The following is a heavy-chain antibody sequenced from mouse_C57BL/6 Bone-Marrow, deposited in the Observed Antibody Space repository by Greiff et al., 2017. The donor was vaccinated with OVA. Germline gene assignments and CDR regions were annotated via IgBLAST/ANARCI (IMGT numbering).Heavy chain of an antibody. CDR2: IHPNSGST. Sequence: VQLQQPGAELVKPGASVKLSCKASGYTFTSYWMHWVKQRPGQGLEWIGLIHPNSGSTNYNEKFKSKATLTVDKSSSTAYMQLSSLTSEDSAVYYCAREMSYWVAYWGQGTLVTVSA. V-gene: IGHV1-64*01. D-gene: IGHD2-12*01. J-gene: IGHJ3*01. CDR1: GYTFTSYW. CDR3: AREMSYWVAY.